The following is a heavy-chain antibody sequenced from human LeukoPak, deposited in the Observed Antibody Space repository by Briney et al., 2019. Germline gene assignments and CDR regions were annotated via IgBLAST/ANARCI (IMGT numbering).Heavy chain of an antibody. CDR3: ATGTIYCSSCSDDY. J-gene: IGHJ4*02. D-gene: IGHD2-2*01. CDR2: FDPEDGET. CDR1: GYTLTELS. V-gene: IGHV1-24*01. Sequence: ASVKVSCKVSGYTLTELSMHWVRQAPGKGLEWMGGFDPEDGETPIFAQKFQGRVTMTEDTSTDTAYMELSSLRSEETAVYYCATGTIYCSSCSDDYWGQGTLVTVSS.